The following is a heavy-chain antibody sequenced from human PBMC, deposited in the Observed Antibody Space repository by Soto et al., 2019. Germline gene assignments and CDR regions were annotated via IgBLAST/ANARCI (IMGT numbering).Heavy chain of an antibody. CDR1: GYAFTSYA. J-gene: IGHJ4*02. D-gene: IGHD3-9*01. CDR3: ARGPSPHLTTLFLPFDY. V-gene: IGHV1-3*01. Sequence: ASVKVSWKASGYAFTSYAMHWVRQDTGQRFEWMGWINAGNGNTKYSQKFQGRVTITRDTSASTAYMELSSLRSEDTAVYYCARGPSPHLTTLFLPFDYWGQGTLVTVSS. CDR2: INAGNGNT.